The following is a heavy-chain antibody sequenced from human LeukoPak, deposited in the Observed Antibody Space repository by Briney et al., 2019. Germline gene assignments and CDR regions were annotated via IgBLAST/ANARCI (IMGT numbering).Heavy chain of an antibody. CDR1: GGSISSYY. V-gene: IGHV4-59*08. CDR3: ARLARYSYGPLFDY. D-gene: IGHD5-18*01. Sequence: MPSETLSLTCTVSGGSISSYYWSWIRQPPGKGLEWIGYIYYSGSTNYNPSLKSRVTISVDTSKNQFSLKLSSVTAADTAVYYCARLARYSYGPLFDYWGQGTLVTVSS. J-gene: IGHJ4*02. CDR2: IYYSGST.